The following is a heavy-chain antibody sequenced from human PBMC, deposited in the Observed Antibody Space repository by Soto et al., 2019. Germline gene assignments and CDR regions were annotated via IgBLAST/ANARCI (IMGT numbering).Heavy chain of an antibody. D-gene: IGHD6-13*01. J-gene: IGHJ3*02. CDR3: AKGLGSSWSLDAFDI. Sequence: QVQLVESGGGVVQPGRSLRLSCAASGFTFSSYGMHWVRQAPGKGLEWVAVISYDGSNKYYADSVKGRFTISRDNSKNTLYLQMNSLRAEDTAVYYCAKGLGSSWSLDAFDIWGQGTMVTVSS. CDR2: ISYDGSNK. CDR1: GFTFSSYG. V-gene: IGHV3-30*18.